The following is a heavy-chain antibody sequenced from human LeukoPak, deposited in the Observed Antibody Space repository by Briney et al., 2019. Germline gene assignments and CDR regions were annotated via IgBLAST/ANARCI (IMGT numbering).Heavy chain of an antibody. CDR3: MKGLRLLDV. CDR1: GFSFSAYA. J-gene: IGHJ6*04. Sequence: GGSLRLSCAASGFSFSAYAMTWVRQAPGKGLEWASTISFGGTSYADSVKGRFILFRDDSKDTLGLQMDRLRPEDRALYYCMKGLRLLDVWGEGTTVTVSS. D-gene: IGHD6-6*01. V-gene: IGHV3-23*01. CDR2: ISFGGT.